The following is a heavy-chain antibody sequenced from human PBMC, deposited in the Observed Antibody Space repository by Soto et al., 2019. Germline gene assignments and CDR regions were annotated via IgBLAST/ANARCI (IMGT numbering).Heavy chain of an antibody. CDR1: GFTFDDYA. CDR2: ISWNSGSI. Sequence: GGSLRLSCAASGFTFDDYAMHWVRQAPGKGLEWVSGISWNSGSIGYADSVKGRFTISRDNAKNSLYLQMNSLRAEDTALYYCAKSSQWLTNRASNYFDYWGQGTLVTSPQ. J-gene: IGHJ4*02. V-gene: IGHV3-9*01. CDR3: AKSSQWLTNRASNYFDY. D-gene: IGHD6-19*01.